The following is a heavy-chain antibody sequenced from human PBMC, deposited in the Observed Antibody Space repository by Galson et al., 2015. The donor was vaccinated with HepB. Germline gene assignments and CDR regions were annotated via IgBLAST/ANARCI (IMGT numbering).Heavy chain of an antibody. Sequence: SLRLSCAASGFTLSTYSMNWVRQAPGKGLEWLSYIRSSSTTIYYADSVKGRFSISRDNAKNLLYLQMNSLRAEDTAVYYCARVAFGSGWALDYWGQGTLVTVSS. CDR1: GFTLSTYS. CDR3: ARVAFGSGWALDY. J-gene: IGHJ4*02. D-gene: IGHD6-19*01. V-gene: IGHV3-48*04. CDR2: IRSSSTTI.